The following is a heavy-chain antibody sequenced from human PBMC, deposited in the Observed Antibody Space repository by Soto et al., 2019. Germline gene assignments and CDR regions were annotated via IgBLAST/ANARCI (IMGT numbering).Heavy chain of an antibody. V-gene: IGHV4-30-2*01. CDR1: GGSISSGGYS. D-gene: IGHD7-27*01. CDR2: IYHSGST. Sequence: SETLSLTCAVSGGSISSGGYSWSWIRQPPGKGLEWIGYIYHSGSTYYNPSLKSRVTISVDRSKNQFSLKLSSVTAADTAVYYCARLNWDSVDFDYWGQGTLVTVSS. J-gene: IGHJ4*02. CDR3: ARLNWDSVDFDY.